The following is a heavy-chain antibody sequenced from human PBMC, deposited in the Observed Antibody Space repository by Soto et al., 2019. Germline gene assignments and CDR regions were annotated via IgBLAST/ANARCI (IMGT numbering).Heavy chain of an antibody. Sequence: GGSLRLSCAASGFTFSSYGMHWVRQAPGKGLEWVAVISYDGSNKYYADSVKGRFTISRDNSKNTLYLQMNSLRAEDTAVYYCARDQYCISTSPKARYYGMDVWGQGTTVTVSS. CDR3: ARDQYCISTSPKARYYGMDV. D-gene: IGHD2-2*01. J-gene: IGHJ6*02. V-gene: IGHV3-30*03. CDR1: GFTFSSYG. CDR2: ISYDGSNK.